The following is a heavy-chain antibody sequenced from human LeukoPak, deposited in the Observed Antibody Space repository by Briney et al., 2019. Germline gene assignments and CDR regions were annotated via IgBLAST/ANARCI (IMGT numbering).Heavy chain of an antibody. J-gene: IGHJ4*02. CDR1: GFSFGDFF. D-gene: IGHD3-10*01. V-gene: IGHV3-7*03. Sequence: GGSLRLSCAASGFSFGDFFMSWASQAPGKGLEWVANINLDGSEKFHVDSVKGRFTISRDNAKSALYLQMNSLRAADTAMYFCVRGVTMIRGAVMYPFFFDFWGRGTLVTVSS. CDR3: VRGVTMIRGAVMYPFFFDF. CDR2: INLDGSEK.